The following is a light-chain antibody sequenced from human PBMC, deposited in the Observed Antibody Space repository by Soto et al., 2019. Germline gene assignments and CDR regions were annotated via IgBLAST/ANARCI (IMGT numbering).Light chain of an antibody. J-gene: IGLJ2*01. CDR1: SSNIGAGYD. V-gene: IGLV1-40*01. CDR2: GNS. Sequence: QYVLTQPPSVSGAPGQRVTISCTGSSSNIGAGYDVHWYQQLPGTAPKLLIYGNSNRPSGVPDRFSGSKSGTSASLAITGLQAEDEADYYCQSYDSSLPVVFGGGTKLTVL. CDR3: QSYDSSLPVV.